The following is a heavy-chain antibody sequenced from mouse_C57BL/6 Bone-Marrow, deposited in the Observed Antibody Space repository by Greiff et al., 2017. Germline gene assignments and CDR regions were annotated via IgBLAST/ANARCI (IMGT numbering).Heavy chain of an antibody. Sequence: EVKLMESGGDLVKPGGSLKLSCAASGFTFSSYGMSWVRQTPDKRLEWVATISSGGSYTYYPDSVKGRFTISRDNAKNTLYLQMSSLKSEDTAMYYCARPLYWGQGTLVTVSA. CDR2: ISSGGSYT. CDR3: ARPLY. J-gene: IGHJ3*01. CDR1: GFTFSSYG. V-gene: IGHV5-6*01.